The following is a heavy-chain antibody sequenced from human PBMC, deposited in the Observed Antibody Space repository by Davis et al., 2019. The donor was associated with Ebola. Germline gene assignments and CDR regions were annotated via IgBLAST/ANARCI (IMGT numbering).Heavy chain of an antibody. CDR2: IIPILGIA. V-gene: IGHV1-69*04. CDR3: ARSQFYKDYYFDY. CDR1: GGTFSSYA. D-gene: IGHD5-24*01. Sequence: AASVKVSCKASGGTFSSYAISWVRQAPGQGLEWMGRIIPILGIANYAQKFQGRVTITADKSTSTAYMELSSLRSEDTAVYYCARSQFYKDYYFDYWGQGTLVTVSS. J-gene: IGHJ4*02.